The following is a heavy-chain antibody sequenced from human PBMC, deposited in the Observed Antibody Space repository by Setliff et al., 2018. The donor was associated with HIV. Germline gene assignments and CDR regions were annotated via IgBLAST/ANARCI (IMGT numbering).Heavy chain of an antibody. Sequence: SETLSLTCTVSGGSTSSYYWSWIRQPPGKGLEWIGYIYYSGSTNYNPSLKSRVTISVDTSKNQFSLKLSSVTAADTAVYYCARGDRYDSSGYYDYWGQGTLVTVSS. D-gene: IGHD3-22*01. CDR1: GGSTSSYY. J-gene: IGHJ4*02. CDR3: ARGDRYDSSGYYDY. V-gene: IGHV4-59*08. CDR2: IYYSGST.